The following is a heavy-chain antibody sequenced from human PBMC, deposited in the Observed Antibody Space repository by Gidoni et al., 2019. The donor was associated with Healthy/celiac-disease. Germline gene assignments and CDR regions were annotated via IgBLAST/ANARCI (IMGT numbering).Heavy chain of an antibody. CDR1: GFTFSSYA. V-gene: IGHV3-23*01. CDR3: AKMGDIVVVPAAISFDY. CDR2: ISGSGGST. Sequence: EVQLLESGGGLVQPGGSLRLSCAASGFTFSSYAMSWVRQAPGKGLEWVSAISGSGGSTYYADSVKGRFTISRDNSKNTLYLQMNSLRAEDTAVYYCAKMGDIVVVPAAISFDYWGQGTLVTVSS. D-gene: IGHD2-2*02. J-gene: IGHJ4*02.